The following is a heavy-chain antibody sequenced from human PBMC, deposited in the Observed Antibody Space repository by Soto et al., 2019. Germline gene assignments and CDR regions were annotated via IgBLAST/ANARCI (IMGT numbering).Heavy chain of an antibody. Sequence: VSCKASGGTFSSYAISWVRQAPGQGLEWMGGIIPIFGTANYAQKFQGRVTITADKSTSTAYMELSSLRSEDTAVYYCARAPPGGYYGSGSYVYWGQGTLGTVSS. D-gene: IGHD3-10*01. J-gene: IGHJ4*02. CDR3: ARAPPGGYYGSGSYVY. V-gene: IGHV1-69*06. CDR1: GGTFSSYA. CDR2: IIPIFGTA.